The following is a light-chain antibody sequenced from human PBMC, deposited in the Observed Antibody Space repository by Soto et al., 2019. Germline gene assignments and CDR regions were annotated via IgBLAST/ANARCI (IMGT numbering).Light chain of an antibody. V-gene: IGLV1-40*01. J-gene: IGLJ3*02. CDR3: QSFDNTLTASGV. CDR2: GNT. Sequence: QSVLTQPPSVSGAPGQTVTISCTGSISNIGAGYAVHWYQQLQGAAPKLLIYGNTNRPSGVPDRFSGSRSGTSASLTITGLLAEDEADYYCQSFDNTLTASGVFGGGTKLTVL. CDR1: ISNIGAGYA.